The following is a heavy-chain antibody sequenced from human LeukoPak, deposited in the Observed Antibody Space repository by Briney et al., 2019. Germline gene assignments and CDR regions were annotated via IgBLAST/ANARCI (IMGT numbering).Heavy chain of an antibody. CDR2: INPSGGST. CDR3: ARAAENYDYVWGSYRYTRLFDY. V-gene: IGHV1-46*01. J-gene: IGHJ4*02. CDR1: GYTFTSYY. D-gene: IGHD3-16*02. Sequence: ASVKVSCKASGYTFTSYYMHWVRQAPGQGLEGMGIINPSGGSTSYAQKFQGRVTMTRDTSTSTVYMELSSLRSEDTAVYYCARAAENYDYVWGSYRYTRLFDYWGQGTLVTVSS.